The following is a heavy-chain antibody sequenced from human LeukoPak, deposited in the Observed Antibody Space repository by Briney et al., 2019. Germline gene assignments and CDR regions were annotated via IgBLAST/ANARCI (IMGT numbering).Heavy chain of an antibody. CDR2: IYSGGST. CDR3: ARVGAYYYDSSGYPLHDAFDI. CDR1: GFTVSSNY. V-gene: IGHV3-53*01. D-gene: IGHD3-22*01. J-gene: IGHJ3*02. Sequence: PGGSLRLSCAASGFTVSSNYMSWVRQAPGKGLEWVSVIYSGGSTYYADSVKGRFTISRDNSKNTLYLQMNSLRAEDTAVYYCARVGAYYYDSSGYPLHDAFDIWGQGTMVTVSS.